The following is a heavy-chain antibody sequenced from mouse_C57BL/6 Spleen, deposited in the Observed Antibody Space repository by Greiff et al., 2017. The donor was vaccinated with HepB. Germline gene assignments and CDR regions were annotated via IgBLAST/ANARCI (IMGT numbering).Heavy chain of an antibody. Sequence: QVQLQQPGAELVRPGSSVKLSCKASGYTFTSYWMHWVKQRPIQGLEWIGNIDPSDSETHYNQKFKDKATLTVDKSSSTAYMQLSHLTSEDSAVYYCARLYGSSYPYFDVWGTGTTVTVSS. CDR2: IDPSDSET. J-gene: IGHJ1*03. CDR1: GYTFTSYW. D-gene: IGHD1-1*01. CDR3: ARLYGSSYPYFDV. V-gene: IGHV1-52*01.